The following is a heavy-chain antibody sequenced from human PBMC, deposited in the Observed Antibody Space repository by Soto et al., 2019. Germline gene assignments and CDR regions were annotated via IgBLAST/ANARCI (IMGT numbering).Heavy chain of an antibody. CDR2: ISPYNGNT. CDR1: GYTFPTCG. V-gene: IGHV1-18*04. CDR3: ARDPQFSGSLSGGGDAFEI. D-gene: IGHD1-26*01. J-gene: IGHJ3*02. Sequence: QVQLVQSGAEVKKPGASVRVSCKASGYTFPTCGITLVRQAPGQGLEWMGWISPYNGNTKYAQKIQGRVTMTTDTSTSTAYMELRSLRSDDTAVYYCARDPQFSGSLSGGGDAFEIWGQGTMVTVSS.